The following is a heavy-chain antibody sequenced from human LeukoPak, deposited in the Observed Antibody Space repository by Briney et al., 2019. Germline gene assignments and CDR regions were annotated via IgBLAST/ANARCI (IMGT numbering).Heavy chain of an antibody. CDR3: DTEGDGGTDH. D-gene: IGHD4-23*01. V-gene: IGHV3-15*01. J-gene: IGHJ4*02. CDR2: IKSKTDGGTT. CDR1: GFTFSNAG. Sequence: GGSLRLSCTASGFTFSNAGMSSVRQAPGKGLEWVGRIKSKTDGGTTDYAAPVKGRFTISRDDSKNTLYLQMNSLKTEDTAVYYCDTEGDGGTDHWGQGTLVTVSS.